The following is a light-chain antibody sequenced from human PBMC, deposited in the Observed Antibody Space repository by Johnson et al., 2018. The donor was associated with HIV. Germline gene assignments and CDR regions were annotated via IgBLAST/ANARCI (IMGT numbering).Light chain of an antibody. CDR3: GTWYSSLSAYV. V-gene: IGLV1-51*02. CDR2: ENN. J-gene: IGLJ1*01. Sequence: QSVLTQPPSVSAAPGQKVTISCSGSSSNIGNNYVSWYQQLPGTAPKLLIYENNKRPSGIPDRFSGSKSGTSATLGITGLQTGDEADYYCGTWYSSLSAYVFGTGTKVTFL. CDR1: SSNIGNNY.